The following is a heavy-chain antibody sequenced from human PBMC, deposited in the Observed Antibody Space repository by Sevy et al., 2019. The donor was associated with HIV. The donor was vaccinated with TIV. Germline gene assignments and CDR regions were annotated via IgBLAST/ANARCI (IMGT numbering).Heavy chain of an antibody. V-gene: IGHV3-21*01. CDR3: ARAPFVPDYGDYEIWFDP. CDR2: ISSSSYI. D-gene: IGHD4-17*01. Sequence: GGSLRLSCAASGFTFSSYSMNWVRQAPGKGLEWVSSISSSSYIYYADSVKGRFTISRDNAKNSLYLQMNSLRAEDTAVYYCARAPFVPDYGDYEIWFDPWGQGTLVTVSS. J-gene: IGHJ5*02. CDR1: GFTFSSYS.